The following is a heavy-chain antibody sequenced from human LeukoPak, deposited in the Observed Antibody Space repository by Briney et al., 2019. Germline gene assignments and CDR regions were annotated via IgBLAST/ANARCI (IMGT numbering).Heavy chain of an antibody. Sequence: PSETLSLTCAVYGGSFSGYYWSWIRQPPGKGLEWIGEINHSGSTNYNPSLKSRVTISVDTSKNQFSLKLSSVTAADTAVYYCARLVRGYSYGYLHSYYYYMDVWGKGTTVTISS. V-gene: IGHV4-34*01. CDR3: ARLVRGYSYGYLHSYYYYMDV. J-gene: IGHJ6*03. D-gene: IGHD5-18*01. CDR2: INHSGST. CDR1: GGSFSGYY.